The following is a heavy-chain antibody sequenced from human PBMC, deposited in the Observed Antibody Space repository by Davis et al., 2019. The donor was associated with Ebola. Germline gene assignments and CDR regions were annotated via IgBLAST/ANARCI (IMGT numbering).Heavy chain of an antibody. Sequence: MPSETLSLTCTVSGGSISSYYWSWIRQPPGKGLEWIGYIYYSGSTNYNPSLKSRVTISVDTSKNQFSLKLSSVTAADTAVYYCARVDSGWYHYWGQGTLVTVSS. CDR3: ARVDSGWYHY. J-gene: IGHJ4*02. CDR1: GGSISSYY. CDR2: IYYSGST. V-gene: IGHV4-59*01. D-gene: IGHD6-13*01.